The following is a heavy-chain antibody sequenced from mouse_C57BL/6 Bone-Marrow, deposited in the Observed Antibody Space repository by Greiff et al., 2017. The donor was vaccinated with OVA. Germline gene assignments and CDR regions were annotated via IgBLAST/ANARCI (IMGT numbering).Heavy chain of an antibody. CDR1: GFTFSSYA. Sequence: EVHLVESGEGLVKPGGSLKLSCAASGFTFSSYAMSWVRQTPEKRLEWVAYISSGGDYIYYADTVKGRFTISRDNARNTLYLQMSSLKSEDTAMYYCTRDPFTTDYYAMDYWGQGTSVTVSS. V-gene: IGHV5-9-1*02. CDR3: TRDPFTTDYYAMDY. D-gene: IGHD2-12*01. CDR2: ISSGGDYI. J-gene: IGHJ4*01.